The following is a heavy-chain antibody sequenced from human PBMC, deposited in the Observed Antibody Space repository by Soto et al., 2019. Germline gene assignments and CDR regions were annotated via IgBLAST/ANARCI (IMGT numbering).Heavy chain of an antibody. J-gene: IGHJ5*02. Sequence: QVQLQESGPGLVKPSETLSLTCTVSGGSISRYYWNWIRQPPGKGLAWIGYIYYSGSTNYNPSLKSRVTISVDTSKNQFSLKLGSVTAADTAVYYCARDPGSGSYYGWFDPWGQGTLVTVSS. V-gene: IGHV4-59*01. CDR2: IYYSGST. CDR1: GGSISRYY. D-gene: IGHD3-10*01. CDR3: ARDPGSGSYYGWFDP.